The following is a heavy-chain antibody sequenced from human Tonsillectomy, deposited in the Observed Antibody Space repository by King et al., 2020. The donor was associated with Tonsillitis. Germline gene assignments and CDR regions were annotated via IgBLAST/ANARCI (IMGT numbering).Heavy chain of an antibody. D-gene: IGHD1-26*01. V-gene: IGHV4-39*01. CDR3: ARYVSGSFDY. CDR2: MYYSGTI. J-gene: IGHJ4*02. CDR1: GGSISTSDQY. Sequence: QLQESGPGVVKPSETLSLTCTVSGGSISTSDQYWAWIRQPPGKGLEWIGYMYYSGTIFYNPSLKSRITISVGTSENRFSLKLSSVTAADTAVYFCARYVSGSFDYWGQGALVTVSS.